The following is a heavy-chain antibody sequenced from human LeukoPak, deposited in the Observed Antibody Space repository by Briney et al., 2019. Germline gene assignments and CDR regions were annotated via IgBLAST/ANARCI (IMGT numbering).Heavy chain of an antibody. CDR3: ARDPGVVGASFDP. V-gene: IGHV3-23*01. CDR1: GFTFSIYG. D-gene: IGHD1-26*01. Sequence: PGGTLRLSCAASGFTFSIYGMSWVRQAPGKGLDWVSAISGSGDITYYADSVKGRFTISRDNSKNTVYLQMNSLRAEDTAVYYCARDPGVVGASFDPWGQGTLVTVSS. CDR2: ISGSGDIT. J-gene: IGHJ5*02.